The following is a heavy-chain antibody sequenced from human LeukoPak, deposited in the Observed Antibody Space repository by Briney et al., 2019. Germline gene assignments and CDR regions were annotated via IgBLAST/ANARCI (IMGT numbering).Heavy chain of an antibody. J-gene: IGHJ5*02. CDR1: GGSIRRYY. V-gene: IGHV4-59*01. D-gene: IGHD3-10*01. CDR2: VYDSGST. Sequence: SETLSLTCTVPGGSIRRYYWSWIRQPPGEGLEWMGDVYDSGSTNYNPSLKSRVTISVATSNNQSSLKLSSVTAADTAIYYCARGGYYGSGNDFRFDPWGQGTLVTVSS. CDR3: ARGGYYGSGNDFRFDP.